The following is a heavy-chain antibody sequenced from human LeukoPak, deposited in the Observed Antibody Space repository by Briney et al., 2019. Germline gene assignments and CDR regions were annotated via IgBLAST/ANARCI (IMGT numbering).Heavy chain of an antibody. V-gene: IGHV1-69*04. J-gene: IGHJ4*02. CDR3: ARVPPDYGDRPFFDY. CDR1: GGTFSSYA. D-gene: IGHD4-17*01. Sequence: GASVKVSCKASGGTFSSYAISWVRQAPGQGLEWMGRIIPIFGIANYAQKLQGRVTITADKSTSTAYMELSSLRSEDTAVYYCARVPPDYGDRPFFDYWGQGTLVTVSS. CDR2: IIPIFGIA.